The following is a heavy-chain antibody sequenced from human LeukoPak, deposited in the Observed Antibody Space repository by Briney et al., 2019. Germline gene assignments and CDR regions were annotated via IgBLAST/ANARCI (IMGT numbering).Heavy chain of an antibody. D-gene: IGHD4/OR15-4a*01. V-gene: IGHV4-38-2*02. CDR2: VYHSGST. J-gene: IGHJ5*02. CDR1: GYSISSAYY. CDR3: VRGPYGASISKWFDP. Sequence: PSETLSLTCTVSGYSISSAYYWGWIRQPPGKGLEWIGSVYHSGSTHYNPSLKSRVTISVDTSKNQFSLKLSSVTAADTAVYYCVRGPYGASISKWFDPWGQGTLVIVSS.